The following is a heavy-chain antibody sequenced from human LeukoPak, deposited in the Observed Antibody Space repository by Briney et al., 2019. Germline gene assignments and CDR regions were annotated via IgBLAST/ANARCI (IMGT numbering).Heavy chain of an antibody. D-gene: IGHD1-7*01. CDR3: ARDGEAYGWNYAFDY. Sequence: GGSLRLSCAASGFIFSDYHMSWIRQAPGNGLEWISYISQGSNAVYHADSVKGRFTISRDDAKKSMYLQMNSLRADDTAVYYCARDGEAYGWNYAFDYWGQGTLVTVSS. J-gene: IGHJ4*02. CDR2: ISQGSNAV. CDR1: GFIFSDYH. V-gene: IGHV3-11*04.